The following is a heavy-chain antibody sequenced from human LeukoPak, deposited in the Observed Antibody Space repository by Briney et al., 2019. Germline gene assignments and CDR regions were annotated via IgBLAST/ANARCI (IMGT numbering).Heavy chain of an antibody. CDR1: GGSISSYY. J-gene: IGHJ4*02. V-gene: IGHV4-59*01. Sequence: SETLSLTCTVSGGSISSYYWSWIRQPPGKGLEWIGYIYYSGSTNYNPSLKRRVTISVDTSKNQFSLKLSSVTAADTAVYYCARVEMATIRDWGQGTLVTVSS. CDR3: ARVEMATIRD. D-gene: IGHD5-24*01. CDR2: IYYSGST.